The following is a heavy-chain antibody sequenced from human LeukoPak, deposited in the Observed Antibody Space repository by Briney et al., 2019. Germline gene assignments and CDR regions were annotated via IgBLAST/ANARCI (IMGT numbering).Heavy chain of an antibody. Sequence: SETLSLTCAVYGGSFSGYYWSWIRQPPGKGLEWIGEIHHSGSTNYNPSLKSRVTISVDTSKNQFSLKLRSLTAADTAVYYCARWNYDIWTGHRYFDYWGQGTLVIVSS. D-gene: IGHD3/OR15-3a*01. CDR2: IHHSGST. CDR3: ARWNYDIWTGHRYFDY. CDR1: GGSFSGYY. V-gene: IGHV4-34*01. J-gene: IGHJ4*02.